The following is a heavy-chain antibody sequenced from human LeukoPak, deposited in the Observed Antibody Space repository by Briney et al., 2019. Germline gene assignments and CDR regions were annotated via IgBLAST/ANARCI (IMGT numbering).Heavy chain of an antibody. J-gene: IGHJ6*02. Sequence: SETLSLTCAVSGGSISSSNWWSWVRQPPGKGLEWIGEIYHSGSTNYNPSLKSRVTISVDKSKNQFSLKLSSVTAADTAVYFCARARVVAAPYGMDVWGQGTTVTVSS. CDR2: IYHSGST. CDR3: ARARVVAAPYGMDV. V-gene: IGHV4-4*02. D-gene: IGHD2-15*01. CDR1: GGSISSSNW.